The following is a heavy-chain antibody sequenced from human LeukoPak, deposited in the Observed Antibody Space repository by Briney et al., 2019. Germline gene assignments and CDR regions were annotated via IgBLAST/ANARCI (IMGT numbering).Heavy chain of an antibody. CDR2: IIPIFGTA. Sequence: GASVKVSCKASGGTFSSYAISWVRQARGQGLEWMGGIIPIFGTANYAQKFQGRVTITADESTSTAYMELSSLRSEDTAVYYCARDLTGYDLGSDYWGQGTLVTVSS. D-gene: IGHD3-9*01. J-gene: IGHJ4*02. CDR1: GGTFSSYA. CDR3: ARDLTGYDLGSDY. V-gene: IGHV1-69*13.